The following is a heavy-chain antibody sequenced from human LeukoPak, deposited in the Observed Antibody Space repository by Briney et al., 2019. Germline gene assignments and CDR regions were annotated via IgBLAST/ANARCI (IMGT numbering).Heavy chain of an antibody. D-gene: IGHD6-25*01. Sequence: HAGESLRLSCAASGFTFSSYGMHWVRQAPGKGLEWVAFIRYDGSNKYYADSVKGRFTISRDNSKNTLYLQMNSLRAEDTAVYYCAKEGEQRLLYYFDYWGQGTLVTVSS. V-gene: IGHV3-30*02. CDR1: GFTFSSYG. CDR3: AKEGEQRLLYYFDY. CDR2: IRYDGSNK. J-gene: IGHJ4*02.